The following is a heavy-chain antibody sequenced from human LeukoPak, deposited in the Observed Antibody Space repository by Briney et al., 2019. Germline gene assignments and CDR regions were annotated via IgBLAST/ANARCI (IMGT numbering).Heavy chain of an antibody. D-gene: IGHD5-12*01. V-gene: IGHV3-23*01. J-gene: IGHJ4*02. CDR2: IRGSGGSA. Sequence: GGSLRLSCAASGFTFSSYAMSWVRHAPGKGLDWVSTIRGSGGSAYYADSVKGRFTISRDNSKNTLYLQMNSLRAEDTAVYYCAKDQGYSGYDEDYYFDYWGQGTLVTVSS. CDR1: GFTFSSYA. CDR3: AKDQGYSGYDEDYYFDY.